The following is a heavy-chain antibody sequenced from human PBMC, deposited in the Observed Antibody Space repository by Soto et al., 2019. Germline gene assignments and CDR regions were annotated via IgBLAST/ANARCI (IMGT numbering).Heavy chain of an antibody. CDR1: GGTFSSYA. CDR2: IIPIFGTA. V-gene: IGHV1-69*13. Sequence: SVKVSCKASGGTFSSYAISWVRQAPGQGLEWMGGIIPIFGTANYAQKFQGRVTITADESTSTAYMELSSLRSEDTAVYYFATESCSGGSCYPDAFDIWGQGTMVNVS. CDR3: ATESCSGGSCYPDAFDI. J-gene: IGHJ3*02. D-gene: IGHD2-15*01.